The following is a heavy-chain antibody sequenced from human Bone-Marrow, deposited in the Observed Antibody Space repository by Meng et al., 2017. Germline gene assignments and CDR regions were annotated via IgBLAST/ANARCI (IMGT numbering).Heavy chain of an antibody. CDR1: GFTFSSYE. D-gene: IGHD3-10*01. CDR3: ARDLWFGELLFEHYYYGMAV. V-gene: IGHV3-48*03. CDR2: ISSSGSTI. J-gene: IGHJ6*02. Sequence: GESLKISCAASGFTFSSYEMNWVRQAPGKGLEWVSYISSSGSTIYYADSVKGRFTISRDNAKNSLYLQMNSLRAEDTAVYYCARDLWFGELLFEHYYYGMAVWGQGTTVTVSS.